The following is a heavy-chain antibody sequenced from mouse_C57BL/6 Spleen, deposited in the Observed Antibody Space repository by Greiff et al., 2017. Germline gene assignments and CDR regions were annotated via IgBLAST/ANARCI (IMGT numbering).Heavy chain of an antibody. CDR3: ATHEEREYDYDHYAMDY. Sequence: QVQLQQSGAELVKPGASVKLSCKASGYTFTEYTIHWVKQRSGQGLEWIGWFYPGSGSIKYNEKFKDKATLTADKSSSTVYMELSRLTSEDSAVYFCATHEEREYDYDHYAMDYWGQGTSGTVSS. V-gene: IGHV1-62-2*01. D-gene: IGHD2-4*01. CDR1: GYTFTEYT. J-gene: IGHJ4*01. CDR2: FYPGSGSI.